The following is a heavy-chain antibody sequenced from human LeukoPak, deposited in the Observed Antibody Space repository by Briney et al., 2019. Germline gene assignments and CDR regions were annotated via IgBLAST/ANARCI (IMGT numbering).Heavy chain of an antibody. Sequence: GGSLRLSCAASGFTFSSYWMSGVRQAPGKGLERVANIKQDGSEKYYVDSVKGRFTISRDNAKNSLYLQMNSLRAEDTAVYYCARFFRASGVGIAVAGPFDYWGQGTLVTVSS. CDR2: IKQDGSEK. V-gene: IGHV3-7*01. CDR1: GFTFSSYW. J-gene: IGHJ4*02. D-gene: IGHD6-19*01. CDR3: ARFFRASGVGIAVAGPFDY.